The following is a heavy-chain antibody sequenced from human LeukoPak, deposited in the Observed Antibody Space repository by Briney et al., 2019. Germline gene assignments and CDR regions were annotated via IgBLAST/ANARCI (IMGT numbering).Heavy chain of an antibody. CDR2: INPNSGGT. CDR1: GYTFNDYY. Sequence: ASVKVSCKTSGYTFNDYYIHWVRQAPGQGLEWMGWINPNSGGTNYAQKFQDWVTMTRDTSIGTAYMELRRLRSDDTAVYYCARDRGRGGLISAFDIWGQGTMVTVSS. V-gene: IGHV1-2*04. CDR3: ARDRGRGGLISAFDI. D-gene: IGHD3-16*01. J-gene: IGHJ3*02.